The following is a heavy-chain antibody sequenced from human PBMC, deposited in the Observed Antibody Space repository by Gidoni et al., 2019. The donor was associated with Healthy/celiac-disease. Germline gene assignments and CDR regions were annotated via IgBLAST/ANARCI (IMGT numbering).Heavy chain of an antibody. Sequence: EVQLVESGGGLVQPGRSLRLSCAASGFTFDDYALHWVRQAPGKGLEWVSGISWNSGSIGYADSVKGRFTISRDNAKNSLYLQMNSLRAEDTALYYCAKFSSSALNIDSSGQPNDYWGQGTLVTVSS. CDR1: GFTFDDYA. V-gene: IGHV3-9*01. CDR3: AKFSSSALNIDSSGQPNDY. J-gene: IGHJ4*02. D-gene: IGHD3-22*01. CDR2: ISWNSGSI.